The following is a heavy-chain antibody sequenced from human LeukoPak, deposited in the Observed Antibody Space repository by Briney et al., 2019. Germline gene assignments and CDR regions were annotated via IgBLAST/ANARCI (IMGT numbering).Heavy chain of an antibody. J-gene: IGHJ4*02. Sequence: GGSLRLSCAASGFIFGAYWMTWVRQAPGKGLEWVGNIKQDGSEQCYMDSVKGRLTISRDNAKKSLFLQMNSLTAEDTGLYYCVRSLERFGTRDYWGQGTLVTVSS. CDR1: GFIFGAYW. D-gene: IGHD3-3*01. V-gene: IGHV3-7*01. CDR3: VRSLERFGTRDY. CDR2: IKQDGSEQ.